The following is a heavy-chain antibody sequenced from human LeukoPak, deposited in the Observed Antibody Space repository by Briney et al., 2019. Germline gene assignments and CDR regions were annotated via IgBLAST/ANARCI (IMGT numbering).Heavy chain of an antibody. CDR2: ISSSGSTI. J-gene: IGHJ4*02. Sequence: GGSLRLSCAASGFTFSNYEMNWVRQAPGKGLEWVSYISSSGSTIYYADSVKGRFTISRDNAKNSLFLQMNSLRGEDTAVYYCARLGSIAAAGTPDYWGQGTLVTVSS. D-gene: IGHD6-13*01. V-gene: IGHV3-48*03. CDR3: ARLGSIAAAGTPDY. CDR1: GFTFSNYE.